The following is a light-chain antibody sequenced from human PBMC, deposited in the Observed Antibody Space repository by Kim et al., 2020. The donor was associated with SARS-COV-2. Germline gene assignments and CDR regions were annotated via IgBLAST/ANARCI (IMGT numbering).Light chain of an antibody. Sequence: QSVLTQPPSASGTPGQRVTISCSGSSSNIGSNYVYWYQQLPGTAPKLLIYRNNQRPSGVPDRFSGSKSGTSASLAISGLRSEDEAYYYCAAWDDSLSGPVFGGGNQLTVL. CDR3: AAWDDSLSGPV. J-gene: IGLJ2*01. V-gene: IGLV1-47*01. CDR1: SSNIGSNY. CDR2: RNN.